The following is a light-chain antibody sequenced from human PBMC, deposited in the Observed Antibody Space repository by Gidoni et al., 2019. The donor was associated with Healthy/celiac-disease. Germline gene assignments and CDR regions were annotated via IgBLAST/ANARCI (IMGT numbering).Light chain of an antibody. CDR3: QQSYSTPQM. CDR2: AAS. J-gene: IGKJ1*01. Sequence: DIQMTQSPSSLSASVGDRVTITCRASQSISIYLNWYQQKPGKAPKLLIYAASSLQSGVPSRFSGSGSGTDFTITISSLQPEDFATYYCQQSYSTPQMFGQGTKVEIK. CDR1: QSISIY. V-gene: IGKV1-39*01.